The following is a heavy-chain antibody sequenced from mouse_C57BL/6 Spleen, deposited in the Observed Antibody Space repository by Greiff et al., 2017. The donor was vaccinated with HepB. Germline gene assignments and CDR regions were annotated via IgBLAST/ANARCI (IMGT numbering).Heavy chain of an antibody. Sequence: EVQLVESGGGLVQPKGSLKLSCAASGFSFNTYAMNWVRQAPGKGLEWVARIRSKSNNYATYYADSVKDRFTISRDDSESMLYLQMNNLKTEDTAMYYCGRHGGVLDYAMDYWGQGTSVTVSS. CDR1: GFSFNTYA. V-gene: IGHV10-1*01. J-gene: IGHJ4*01. CDR3: GRHGGVLDYAMDY. D-gene: IGHD2-14*01. CDR2: IRSKSNNYAT.